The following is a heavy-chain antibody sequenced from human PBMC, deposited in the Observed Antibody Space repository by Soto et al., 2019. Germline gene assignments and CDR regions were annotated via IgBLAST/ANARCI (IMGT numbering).Heavy chain of an antibody. CDR1: GLNFADYS. D-gene: IGHD3-3*01. V-gene: IGHV3-21*06. Sequence: PGGSLRLSCAASGLNFADYSMNWVRQAPGKGLEWVSSISSSSIYKHYTDSVKGRFTVSRDNDKNLLYLEMDSLRPEDTAVYYCVRDRSLSILRFLADILDVWGHGTTVTVSS. CDR2: ISSSSIYK. CDR3: VRDRSLSILRFLADILDV. J-gene: IGHJ6*02.